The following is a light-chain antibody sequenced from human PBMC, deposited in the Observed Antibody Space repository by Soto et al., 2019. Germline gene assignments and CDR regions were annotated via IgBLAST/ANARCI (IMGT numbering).Light chain of an antibody. CDR3: QRYDSSLYT. CDR1: QSVSSSY. J-gene: IGKJ2*01. V-gene: IGKV3-20*01. CDR2: GAS. Sequence: EIVLTQSPGTLSLSPGESVTLSCRASQSVSSSYLAWYQQKPGQAPRLLIYGASTRATGIPDRFSGSGSGTDFSLTISRLEPEDFGVYYCQRYDSSLYTFGQGTKLEIK.